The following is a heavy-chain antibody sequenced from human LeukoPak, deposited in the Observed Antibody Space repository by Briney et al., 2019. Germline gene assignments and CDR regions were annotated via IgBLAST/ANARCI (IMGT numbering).Heavy chain of an antibody. J-gene: IGHJ4*02. CDR3: ATMPSVAATTRGRFVY. CDR2: MSGSGATI. V-gene: IGHV3-23*01. Sequence: PGGFLRLSCAASGFTFSSFAMSWVRQAPGNGLEWVSAMSGSGATIYYADSVKGRVTISRDSSKSTLYLQMNTLRAEDTAVYYCATMPSVAATTRGRFVYWGQGTLVTVSS. CDR1: GFTFSSFA. D-gene: IGHD6-6*01.